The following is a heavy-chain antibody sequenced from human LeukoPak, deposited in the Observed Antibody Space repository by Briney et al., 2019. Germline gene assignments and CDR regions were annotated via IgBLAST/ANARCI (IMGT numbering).Heavy chain of an antibody. D-gene: IGHD2-15*01. CDR1: GFTFSSYR. Sequence: PGGSLRLSCAASGFTFSSYRMNWVRQAPGKGLEWVSAISGSGTDTFYANSGKGRFTISRDNPKNTLYLQMNSLRAEDTAVYYCAKGGGSSCYSPSDYWGQGTLVTVSS. CDR2: ISGSGTDT. V-gene: IGHV3-23*01. CDR3: AKGGGSSCYSPSDY. J-gene: IGHJ4*02.